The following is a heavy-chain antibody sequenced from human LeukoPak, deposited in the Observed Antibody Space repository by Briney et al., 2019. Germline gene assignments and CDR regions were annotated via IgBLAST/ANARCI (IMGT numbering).Heavy chain of an antibody. CDR3: ARDEYSSSWPYYFDY. CDR1: GGSFSGYY. Sequence: SETLSLTCAVYGGSFSGYYWSWIRQPPGKGLEWIGEINHSGSTNYNPSLKSRVTISVDTSKNQFSLKLSSVTAADTAVYYCARDEYSSSWPYYFDYGGQGTLVTVSS. CDR2: INHSGST. J-gene: IGHJ4*02. D-gene: IGHD6-13*01. V-gene: IGHV4-34*01.